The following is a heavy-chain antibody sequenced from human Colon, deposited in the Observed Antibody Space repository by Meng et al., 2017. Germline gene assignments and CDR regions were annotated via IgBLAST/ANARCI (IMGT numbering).Heavy chain of an antibody. V-gene: IGHV3-30*01. CDR2: LSYNGGHI. D-gene: IGHD3-10*01. CDR1: GLNLGIYT. J-gene: IGHJ5*02. CDR3: ASHGGGA. Sequence: QVQGVDFGGGMARSGGPLRPSCAVSGLNLGIYTMHWVRQAPGKGLEWVSVLSYNGGHIYYADSVKGRFTISRDNSRSSVYLQMNSLRDEDTAVYYCASHGGGAWGLGTLVTVSS.